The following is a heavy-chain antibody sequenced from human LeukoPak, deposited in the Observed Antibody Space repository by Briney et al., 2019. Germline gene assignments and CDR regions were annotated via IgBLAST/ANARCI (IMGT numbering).Heavy chain of an antibody. CDR1: GYTFTNYW. J-gene: IGHJ5*02. D-gene: IGHD3-16*01. CDR2: IYPGDSDT. V-gene: IGHV5-51*01. CDR3: AGRQASVGGGFDP. Sequence: GESLKISCKASGYTFTNYWIGWVRQMPGKGLEWIGTIYPGDSDTRYSPSFQGQVTISADKSISTAYLQWSSLRASDTAIYYCAGRQASVGGGFDPWGQGTLVTVSS.